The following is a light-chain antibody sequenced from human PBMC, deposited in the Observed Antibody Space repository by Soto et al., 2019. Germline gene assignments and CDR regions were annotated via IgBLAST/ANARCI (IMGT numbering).Light chain of an antibody. V-gene: IGKV1-39*01. Sequence: DIQMTQSPSSLSASVGDRVTVTCRPSQNITKCINWYQEKPGKAPKVLIYVTSNLENGVPSRFSGSGSGTELTLTISSLQPEDFATYYCQQTYSAPGTFGQGTRVEV. CDR2: VTS. CDR3: QQTYSAPGT. CDR1: QNITKC. J-gene: IGKJ1*01.